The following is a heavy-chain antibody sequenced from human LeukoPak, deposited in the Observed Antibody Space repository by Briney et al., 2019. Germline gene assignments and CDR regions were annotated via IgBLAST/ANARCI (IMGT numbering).Heavy chain of an antibody. V-gene: IGHV3-30*18. Sequence: PGGSLRLSCAASGFTFSSYGMHWVRQAPGKGLECVAVISYDGSNKYYADSVKGRFTISRDNSKNTLYLQMNSLRAEDTAVYYCAKDQYWQDDYYYDSSGYEPDYWGQGTLVTVSS. CDR1: GFTFSSYG. CDR2: ISYDGSNK. CDR3: AKDQYWQDDYYYDSSGYEPDY. D-gene: IGHD3-22*01. J-gene: IGHJ4*02.